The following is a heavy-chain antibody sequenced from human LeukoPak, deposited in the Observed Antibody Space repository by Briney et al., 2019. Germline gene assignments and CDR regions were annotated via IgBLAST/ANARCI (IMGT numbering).Heavy chain of an antibody. Sequence: GASVKVSCKASGYTFTAYYIHWVRQAPGQGLEWLGWVNPNTGGTNFAPRFQGRVTMTRDTSIRMTYMELTSLKSDDTAVYYCARVSPYGDFDCWGQGTLVTVSS. J-gene: IGHJ4*02. CDR1: GYTFTAYY. V-gene: IGHV1-2*02. D-gene: IGHD4-17*01. CDR3: ARVSPYGDFDC. CDR2: VNPNTGGT.